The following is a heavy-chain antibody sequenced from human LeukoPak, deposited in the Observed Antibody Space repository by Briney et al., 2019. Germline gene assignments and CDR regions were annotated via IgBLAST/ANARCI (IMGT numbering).Heavy chain of an antibody. Sequence: SGGSLRLSCAASGFTFSTSSFNWVRQAPGKGLEWISYISTSSTINYANSVRGRFTISRDNAKSSLSLQMNSLRAEDTAVYYCARDLDYGGRGLDSWGRGTLVIVSS. CDR3: ARDLDYGGRGLDS. CDR1: GFTFSTSS. J-gene: IGHJ4*02. CDR2: ISTSSTI. D-gene: IGHD4-23*01. V-gene: IGHV3-48*04.